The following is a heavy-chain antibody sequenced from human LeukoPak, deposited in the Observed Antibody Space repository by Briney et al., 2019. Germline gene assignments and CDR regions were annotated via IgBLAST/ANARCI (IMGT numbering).Heavy chain of an antibody. V-gene: IGHV5-51*01. CDR2: IYPGDSDT. CDR3: ARHRGHSSSWYYFDY. CDR1: GYSFTSYW. Sequence: GESLQISCKGSGYSFTSYWIGWVRQMPGKGLEWMGIIYPGDSDTRYSPSFQGQVTISADKSISTAYLQWSSLKASDTTMYYCARHRGHSSSWYYFDYWGQGTLVTVSS. D-gene: IGHD6-13*01. J-gene: IGHJ4*02.